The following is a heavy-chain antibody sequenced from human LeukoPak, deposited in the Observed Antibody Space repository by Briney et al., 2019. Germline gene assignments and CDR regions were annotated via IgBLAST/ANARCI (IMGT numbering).Heavy chain of an antibody. V-gene: IGHV4-61*02. Sequence: KPSETLSLTCTVSGGSISSGSYYWSWIRQPAGKGLEWIGRIYTSGSTNYNPSLKSRVTISVDTSKNQFSLKLSSVTAADTAVYYCARAYGSTYYFDYWGQGTLVTVSS. CDR1: GGSISSGSYY. D-gene: IGHD6-13*01. J-gene: IGHJ4*02. CDR3: ARAYGSTYYFDY. CDR2: IYTSGST.